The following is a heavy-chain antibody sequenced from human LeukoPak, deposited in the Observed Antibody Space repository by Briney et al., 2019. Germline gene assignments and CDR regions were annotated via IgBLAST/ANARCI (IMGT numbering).Heavy chain of an antibody. CDR1: GFTVSSNS. Sequence: PGGSLRLSCAASGFTVSSNSMSWVRQAPGKGLEWVSVIYSSGSTYYADSVKGRFTISRDNSKNTLYLQMNSLRAEDTALYYCARDGLEPPPDWGQGTLVTVSS. V-gene: IGHV3-53*01. D-gene: IGHD1-1*01. CDR2: IYSSGST. J-gene: IGHJ4*02. CDR3: ARDGLEPPPD.